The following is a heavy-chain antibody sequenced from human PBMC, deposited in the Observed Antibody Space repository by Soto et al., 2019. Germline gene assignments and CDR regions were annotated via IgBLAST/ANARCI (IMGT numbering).Heavy chain of an antibody. J-gene: IGHJ6*02. D-gene: IGHD2-8*01. V-gene: IGHV3-21*01. CDR3: ARSQRNGAMDV. CDR2: ITSGSSFI. CDR1: AFTFSSYS. Sequence: GGSLRLSCVGSAFTFSSYSLNWVRQAPGKGLEWVSSITSGSSFIDYADSVKGRFTISRDDAKNSLFLQMSSLRADDTALYYCARSQRNGAMDVWGQG.